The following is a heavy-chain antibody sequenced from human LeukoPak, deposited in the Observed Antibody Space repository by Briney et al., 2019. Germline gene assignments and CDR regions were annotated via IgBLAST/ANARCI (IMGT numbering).Heavy chain of an antibody. V-gene: IGHV3-23*01. CDR3: ANRRKYASDY. Sequence: GGSLRLSRLPSVFTLSSYVMCWVRQAPGRGGEWALTLTNNGGTTYYEVSVKVRFTISKDNSKNALYLKMNALRDEDTAIYCCANRRKYASDYWGQGTLVTVSS. J-gene: IGHJ4*02. CDR1: VFTLSSYV. CDR2: LTNNGGTT. D-gene: IGHD2-2*01.